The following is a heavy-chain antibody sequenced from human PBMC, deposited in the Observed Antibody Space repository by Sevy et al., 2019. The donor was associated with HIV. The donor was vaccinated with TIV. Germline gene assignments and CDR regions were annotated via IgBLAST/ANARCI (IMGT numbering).Heavy chain of an antibody. J-gene: IGHJ6*02. V-gene: IGHV3-30-3*01. CDR1: GFTFSSYA. D-gene: IGHD5-12*01. CDR2: ISYDGSNK. Sequence: GGSLRLSCAASGFTFSSYAMHWVRQAPGKGLEWVAVISYDGSNKYYADSVKGRFTISRDNSKNTLYQQMNSLIATDTAVYYCARGERIEMATIQRGMDVWGQGTTVTVSS. CDR3: ARGERIEMATIQRGMDV.